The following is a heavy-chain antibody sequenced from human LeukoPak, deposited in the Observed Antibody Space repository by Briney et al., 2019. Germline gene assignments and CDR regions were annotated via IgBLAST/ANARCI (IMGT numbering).Heavy chain of an antibody. V-gene: IGHV3-64*01. Sequence: GGSLRLSCAASGFSISSYALHWVRQAPGKGLQYVSGISNGGSIDYANSVKGRFTISRDNSKNTLYLQMGSLRPEDMAVYYCARDFSYGYGFDYWGQGILVTVSS. CDR3: ARDFSYGYGFDY. CDR2: ISNGGSI. D-gene: IGHD5-18*01. J-gene: IGHJ4*02. CDR1: GFSISSYA.